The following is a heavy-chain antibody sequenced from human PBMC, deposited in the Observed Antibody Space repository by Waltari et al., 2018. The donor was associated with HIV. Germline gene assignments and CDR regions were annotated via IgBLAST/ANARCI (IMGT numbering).Heavy chain of an antibody. V-gene: IGHV3-74*01. D-gene: IGHD1-7*01. Sequence: EVQLVESGGGLVQPGGSLRLSCAASGFTFSSYWTHWVRQAPGKGLVCVSRINSDGRNTSYADSVKCRFTISRDNAKNTLYLQMNSLRAEDTAVYYCARAGRDGKLPPDYWGQGTLVTVSS. J-gene: IGHJ4*02. CDR2: INSDGRNT. CDR1: GFTFSSYW. CDR3: ARAGRDGKLPPDY.